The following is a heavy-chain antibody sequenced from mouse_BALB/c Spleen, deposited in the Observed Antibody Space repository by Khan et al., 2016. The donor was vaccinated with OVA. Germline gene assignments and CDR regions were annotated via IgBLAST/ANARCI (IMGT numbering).Heavy chain of an antibody. CDR3: ASHLTGSFAY. J-gene: IGHJ3*01. CDR1: GFTFSSYS. CDR2: ISSGGDYT. D-gene: IGHD4-1*01. V-gene: IGHV5-6*01. Sequence: EVQGVESGGDLVKPGGSLKLSCAASGFTFSSYSMSWVRQTPDKRLEWVATISSGGDYTYYPDNVKGRFTISRDNAKNTLYLQMSSLKSADTAMYYCASHLTGSFAYWGQGTLVTVSA.